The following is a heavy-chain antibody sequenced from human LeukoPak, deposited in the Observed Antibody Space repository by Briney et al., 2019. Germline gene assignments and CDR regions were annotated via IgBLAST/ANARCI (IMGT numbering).Heavy chain of an antibody. J-gene: IGHJ5*02. V-gene: IGHV4-34*01. CDR1: GGSFSGYY. CDR2: INHSGST. Sequence: SETRSLTCAVYGGSFSGYYWSWMRQPPGKGLEWIGEINHSGSTNYYPSLKSRVTISVDTSKNQFSLELSSVTAADTAVYYCATRTIAVAGTNWFDPWGQGTLVTVS. CDR3: ATRTIAVAGTNWFDP. D-gene: IGHD6-13*01.